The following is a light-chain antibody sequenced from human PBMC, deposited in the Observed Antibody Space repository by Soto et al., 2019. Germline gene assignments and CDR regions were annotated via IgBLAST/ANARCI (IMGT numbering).Light chain of an antibody. Sequence: EIVMTQSPATLSVSPGERATLFCRASQSVRSNFLAWYQQKPDQAPRLLIYGASTRATGVPARFSGSGSGTEFTLTISSLQSEDFAVYYCQQYSAWPLTFGGGTKVEIK. CDR2: GAS. CDR3: QQYSAWPLT. V-gene: IGKV3-15*01. CDR1: QSVRSN. J-gene: IGKJ4*01.